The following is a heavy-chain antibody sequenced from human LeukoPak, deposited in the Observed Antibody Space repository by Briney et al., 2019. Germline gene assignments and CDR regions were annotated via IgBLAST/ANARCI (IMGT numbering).Heavy chain of an antibody. CDR3: AKVRDTRDWYKDAFDV. CDR1: GFTFSTYA. J-gene: IGHJ3*01. V-gene: IGHV3-23*01. CDR2: ITGTGGHT. Sequence: GGSLRLSCAASGFTFSTYAMSWVRQAPGKGLEWVSAITGTGGHTYYAASVEGRFTVSRDNSKNTLYLQMSSLRAEDTAMYYCAKVRDTRDWYKDAFDVWGQGTRITVSS. D-gene: IGHD6-19*01.